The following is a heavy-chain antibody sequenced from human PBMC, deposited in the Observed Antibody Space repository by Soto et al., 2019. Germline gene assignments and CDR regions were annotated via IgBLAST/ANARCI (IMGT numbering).Heavy chain of an antibody. V-gene: IGHV4-39*01. CDR2: IYYSGST. D-gene: IGHD3-16*02. Sequence: SETLSLTCTVSGGSISSSSYYWGWIRQPPGKGLEWIGSIYYSGSTYYNPSLKSRVTISVDTSKNQFSLKLSSVTAADTAVYYCAPYDYMWGSYREGNYFDDWGQGTLVTVSS. CDR3: APYDYMWGSYREGNYFDD. J-gene: IGHJ4*02. CDR1: GGSISSSSYY.